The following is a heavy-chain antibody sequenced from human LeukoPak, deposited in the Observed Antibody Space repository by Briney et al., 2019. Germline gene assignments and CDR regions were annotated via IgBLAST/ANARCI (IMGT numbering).Heavy chain of an antibody. CDR2: IYYSGST. D-gene: IGHD3/OR15-3a*01. CDR3: ARAHLIPYARTGGWFDP. CDR1: GGSISSYY. J-gene: IGHJ5*02. V-gene: IGHV4-59*01. Sequence: PTETLSLTCIVSGGSISSYYWSWIRQPPGKGLEWIGYIYYSGSTNYNPSLKSRVTISVDTSKNQFSLKLSSVTAADTAVYYCARAHLIPYARTGGWFDPWGQGTLVTVSS.